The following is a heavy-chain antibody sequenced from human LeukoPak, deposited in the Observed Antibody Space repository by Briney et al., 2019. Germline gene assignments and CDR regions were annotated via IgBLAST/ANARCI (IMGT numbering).Heavy chain of an antibody. Sequence: PGGSLRLSCAASGFTVSSNYMSWVRQAPGKGLEWVSVIYSGGSTYYADSVKGRFTISRDNSKNTLYLQMNSLRAEDTAVYYCARDHNYDSSGYYYYGMDVWGQGTTVTVSS. J-gene: IGHJ6*02. CDR1: GFTVSSNY. CDR2: IYSGGST. V-gene: IGHV3-53*01. CDR3: ARDHNYDSSGYYYYGMDV. D-gene: IGHD3-22*01.